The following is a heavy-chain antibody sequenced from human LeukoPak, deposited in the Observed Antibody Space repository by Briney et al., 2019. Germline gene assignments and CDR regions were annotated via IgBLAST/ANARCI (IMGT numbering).Heavy chain of an antibody. J-gene: IGHJ4*02. Sequence: GGSLRLSCAASGFTFSSFTMNWVRQAPGKGLEWVSSISGNSDYIYYADSVKGRFTISRDNAENSLFLQMNNLRAEDTAVYYCTRDPAFQEGGWVDYWGQGTLVTVSS. CDR2: ISGNSDYI. D-gene: IGHD1-26*01. V-gene: IGHV3-21*01. CDR3: TRDPAFQEGGWVDY. CDR1: GFTFSSFT.